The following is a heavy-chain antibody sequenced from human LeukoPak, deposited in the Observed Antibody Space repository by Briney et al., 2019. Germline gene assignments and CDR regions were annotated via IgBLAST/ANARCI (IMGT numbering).Heavy chain of an antibody. Sequence: SVKVSCKASGGTFSSYAISWVRQAPGQGLEWMGRIIPILGIANYAQKFQGRVTITADKSTSTAYMELSSLRSEDTAVYYCAREVTIFGVVIGGLDFDYWGQGTLVTVSS. CDR3: AREVTIFGVVIGGLDFDY. CDR2: IIPILGIA. V-gene: IGHV1-69*04. D-gene: IGHD3-3*01. J-gene: IGHJ4*02. CDR1: GGTFSSYA.